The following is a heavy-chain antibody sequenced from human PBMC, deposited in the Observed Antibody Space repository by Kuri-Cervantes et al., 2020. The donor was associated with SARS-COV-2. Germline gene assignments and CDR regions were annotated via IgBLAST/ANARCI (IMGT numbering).Heavy chain of an antibody. V-gene: IGHV3-30*02. CDR1: GFTFSSYG. D-gene: IGHD1-26*01. Sequence: GESLKISCAASGFTFSSYGMHWVRQAPGKGLEWVAFIRYDGSNKYYADSVKGRFTISRDNSKNTLYLQMNSLRAEDTAVYYCASDNSGSYFREGGGFDYWGQGTLVTVSS. CDR2: IRYDGSNK. CDR3: ASDNSGSYFREGGGFDY. J-gene: IGHJ4*02.